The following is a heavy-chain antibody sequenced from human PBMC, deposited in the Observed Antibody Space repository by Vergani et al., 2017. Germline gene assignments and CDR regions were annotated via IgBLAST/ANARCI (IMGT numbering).Heavy chain of an antibody. Sequence: EVQLVESGGGLVKPGGSLRLSCAASGFRFRSYSMNWVRQAPGKGLEWVASISGSSSYVFYRDSVGGRVTITRDNAKKSVYLQMNSLRAEDTAMYFCARGLWDCTHIRCSPPSYWGEGAKVTVSS. J-gene: IGHJ4*02. V-gene: IGHV3-21*02. CDR1: GFRFRSYS. CDR2: ISGSSSYV. CDR3: ARGLWDCTHIRCSPPSY. D-gene: IGHD2-8*01.